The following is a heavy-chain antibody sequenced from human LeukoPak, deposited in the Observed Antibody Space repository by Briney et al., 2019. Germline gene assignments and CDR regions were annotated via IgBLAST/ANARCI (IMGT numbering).Heavy chain of an antibody. J-gene: IGHJ4*02. CDR2: IADDGKDK. CDR3: ARDRHKAAAGYYFDY. CDR1: GFTFSTYP. D-gene: IGHD6-25*01. Sequence: GGSLRLSCAASGFTFSTYPMHWVRQAPGKGLEWVAVIADDGKDKHYVESVKGRFTISRDNSKNTLYLQMNSLRVEDTAVYYCARDRHKAAAGYYFDYWGQGTLVTVSS. V-gene: IGHV3-30*04.